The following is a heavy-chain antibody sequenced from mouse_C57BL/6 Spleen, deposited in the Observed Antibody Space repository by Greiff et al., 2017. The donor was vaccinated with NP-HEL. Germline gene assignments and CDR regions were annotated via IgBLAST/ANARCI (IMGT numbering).Heavy chain of an antibody. J-gene: IGHJ1*03. V-gene: IGHV1-59*01. D-gene: IGHD2-4*01. CDR1: GYTFTSYW. CDR3: ARDYDYRYFDV. Sequence: GYTFTSYWMHWVKQRPGHGLEWIGVIDPSDSYTNYNQKFKGKATLTVDTSSSTAYMQRSSLTSEDSAVYYCARDYDYRYFDVWGTGTTVTVSS. CDR2: IDPSDSYT.